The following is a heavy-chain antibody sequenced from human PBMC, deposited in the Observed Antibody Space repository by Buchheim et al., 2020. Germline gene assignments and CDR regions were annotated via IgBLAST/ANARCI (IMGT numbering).Heavy chain of an antibody. CDR2: ISYDGSNK. Sequence: VQLVESGGGLVQPGGSLRLSCAASGFTFSSYAMHWVRQAPGKGLEWVAVISYDGSNKYYADSVKGRFTISRDNSKNTLYLQMNSLRAEDTAVYYCARESRGYSSGWYFYYYYGMDVWGQGTT. CDR3: ARESRGYSSGWYFYYYYGMDV. V-gene: IGHV3-30-3*01. J-gene: IGHJ6*02. D-gene: IGHD6-19*01. CDR1: GFTFSSYA.